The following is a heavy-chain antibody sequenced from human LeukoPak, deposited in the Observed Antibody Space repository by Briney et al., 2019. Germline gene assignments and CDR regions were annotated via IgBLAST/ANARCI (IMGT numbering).Heavy chain of an antibody. D-gene: IGHD5-18*01. V-gene: IGHV3-23*01. Sequence: GGSLRLSCAASGFTFKNYAMSWVRQTPGMGLEWVSAISDNDGSTYYTDSVKGRFTISRDNSKDTVYLQMNNLRAADTALYFCVRHDSYIPFWGQGSLVTVSS. CDR2: ISDNDGST. J-gene: IGHJ1*01. CDR1: GFTFKNYA. CDR3: VRHDSYIPF.